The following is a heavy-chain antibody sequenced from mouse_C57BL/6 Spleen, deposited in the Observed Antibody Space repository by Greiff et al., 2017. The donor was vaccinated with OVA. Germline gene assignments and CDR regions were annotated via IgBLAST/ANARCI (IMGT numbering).Heavy chain of an antibody. Sequence: LVESGPELVKPGASVKLSCKASGYTFTSYDINWVKQRPGQGLAWIGWIYPRDGSTKYNEKFKGKATLTVDTSSSTAYMELHSLTSEDSAVYFCAKAGITTVNAMDYWGQGTSVTVSS. CDR2: IYPRDGST. CDR1: GYTFTSYD. J-gene: IGHJ4*01. CDR3: AKAGITTVNAMDY. V-gene: IGHV1-85*01. D-gene: IGHD1-1*01.